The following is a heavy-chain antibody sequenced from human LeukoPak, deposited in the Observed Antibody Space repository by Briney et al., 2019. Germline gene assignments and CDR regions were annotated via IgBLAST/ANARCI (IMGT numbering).Heavy chain of an antibody. Sequence: SETLSLTCAVYGGSFSGYYWSWIRQPPGKGLEWIGEINHSGSTNYNPSLKSRVTISVDMSKNQFSLKLSSVTAADTAVYYCARSPSPYYDFWSGYSSYWYFDLWGRGTLVTVSS. D-gene: IGHD3-3*01. CDR3: ARSPSPYYDFWSGYSSYWYFDL. CDR1: GGSFSGYY. J-gene: IGHJ2*01. V-gene: IGHV4-34*01. CDR2: INHSGST.